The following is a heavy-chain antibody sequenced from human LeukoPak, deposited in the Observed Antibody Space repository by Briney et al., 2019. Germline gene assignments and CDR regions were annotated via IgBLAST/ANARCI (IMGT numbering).Heavy chain of an antibody. CDR3: AIAAAGTTVIYFDY. J-gene: IGHJ4*02. V-gene: IGHV1-69*04. Sequence: SVKVSCKVSGYTLTELSMHWVRQAPGQGLEWMGRIIPILGIANYAQKFQGRVTITADKSTSTAYMELSSLRSEDTAVYYCAIAAAGTTVIYFDYWGQGTLVTVSS. CDR1: GYTLTELS. D-gene: IGHD6-13*01. CDR2: IIPILGIA.